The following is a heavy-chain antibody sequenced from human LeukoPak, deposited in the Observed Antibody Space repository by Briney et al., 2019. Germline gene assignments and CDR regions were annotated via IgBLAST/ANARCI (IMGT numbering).Heavy chain of an antibody. Sequence: SETLSLTCTVSGGSISSSSYYWGWIRQPPGKGLEWIGSIYYSGTTYYNPSPLKSRVTISLDTSKNQFSLNLTSVTAADTAVYYCARVRAAIFDYWGQGTLVTVSS. D-gene: IGHD6-25*01. CDR2: IYYSGTT. V-gene: IGHV4-39*07. J-gene: IGHJ4*02. CDR1: GGSISSSSYY. CDR3: ARVRAAIFDY.